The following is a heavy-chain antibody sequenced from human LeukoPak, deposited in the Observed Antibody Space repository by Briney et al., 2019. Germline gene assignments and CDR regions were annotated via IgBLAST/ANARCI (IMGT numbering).Heavy chain of an antibody. Sequence: ASVKVSCKASGYTFTSYGISWVRQAPGQGLECMGWISAYNGNTNYAQKLQGRVTMTTDTSTSTAYMELRSLRSDDTAVYYCARDNGFGELSWFDPWGQGTLVTVSS. CDR2: ISAYNGNT. CDR1: GYTFTSYG. V-gene: IGHV1-18*01. J-gene: IGHJ5*02. CDR3: ARDNGFGELSWFDP. D-gene: IGHD3-10*01.